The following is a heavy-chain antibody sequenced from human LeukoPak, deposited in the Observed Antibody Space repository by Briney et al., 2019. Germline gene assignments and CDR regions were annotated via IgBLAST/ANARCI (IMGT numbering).Heavy chain of an antibody. J-gene: IGHJ4*02. V-gene: IGHV3-20*04. CDR3: ARSGYYGSGSYSDY. D-gene: IGHD3-10*01. CDR2: INWHGDRT. Sequence: GGSLRLSCAASGFTFEDYGMSWARQAPRQGLELVSGINWHGDRTGYADSVKGRFTISRDNAKNSLYLQMNSLRAEDTALYYCARSGYYGSGSYSDYWGQGTLVTVSS. CDR1: GFTFEDYG.